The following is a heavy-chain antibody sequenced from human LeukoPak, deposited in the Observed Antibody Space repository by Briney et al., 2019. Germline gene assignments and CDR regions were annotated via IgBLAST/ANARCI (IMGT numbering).Heavy chain of an antibody. Sequence: GGSLRLSCAASGFTFSSYAMSWVRQAPGKGVEWVSAICGSGGSTYYADSVKGRFTISRDNSKNTLYLQMNSLRAEDTAVYYCAKGWDIVVVVAEDYWGQGTLVTVSS. J-gene: IGHJ4*02. V-gene: IGHV3-23*01. CDR1: GFTFSSYA. CDR3: AKGWDIVVVVAEDY. CDR2: ICGSGGST. D-gene: IGHD2-15*01.